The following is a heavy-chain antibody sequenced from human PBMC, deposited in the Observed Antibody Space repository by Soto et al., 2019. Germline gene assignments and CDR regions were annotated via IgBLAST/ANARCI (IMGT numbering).Heavy chain of an antibody. CDR3: ATSWEVKGVAGQFDY. CDR2: IYYSGST. CDR1: GGSISSSSYY. Sequence: SETLSLTCTVSGGSISSSSYYWGWIRQPPGKGLEWIGSIYYSGSTYYNPSLKSRVTISVDTSKNQFSLKLSSVTAADTAVYYCATSWEVKGVAGQFDYWGQGNLVTVSS. V-gene: IGHV4-39*01. J-gene: IGHJ4*02. D-gene: IGHD6-19*01.